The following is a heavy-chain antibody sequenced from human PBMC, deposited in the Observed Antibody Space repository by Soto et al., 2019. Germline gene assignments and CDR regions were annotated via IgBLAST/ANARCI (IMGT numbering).Heavy chain of an antibody. CDR3: AKEFGSTWIDH. D-gene: IGHD6-13*01. CDR2: ISYDGSNK. Sequence: GGSLRLSCAASGFTFSSYGMHWVRQAPGKGLEWVAVISYDGSNKYYADSVKGRFTISRDNSKNTLYLQMNSLRAEDTAVYYCAKEFGSTWIDHWGEGTLVTVSS. CDR1: GFTFSSYG. V-gene: IGHV3-30*18. J-gene: IGHJ4*02.